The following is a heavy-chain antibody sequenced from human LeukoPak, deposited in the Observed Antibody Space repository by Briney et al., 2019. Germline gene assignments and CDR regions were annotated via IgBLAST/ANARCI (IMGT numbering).Heavy chain of an antibody. J-gene: IGHJ4*02. CDR1: GFTFSSYG. CDR2: IRYDGSNK. CDR3: AKGDIAVAGKYFDY. D-gene: IGHD6-19*01. Sequence: GGSLRLSCVASGFTFSSYGIHWVRQAPGKGLEWVAFIRYDGSNKYHADSVKGRFTISRDNSKNTLYLQMNSLRAEDTAVYYCAKGDIAVAGKYFDYWGQGTLVTVSS. V-gene: IGHV3-30*02.